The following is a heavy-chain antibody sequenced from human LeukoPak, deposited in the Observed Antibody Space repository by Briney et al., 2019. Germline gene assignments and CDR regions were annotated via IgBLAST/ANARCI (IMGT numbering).Heavy chain of an antibody. Sequence: PPGGSLRLSCAASGFTFSSYSMNWVRQAPGKGLEWVSTISGGGTDSWYADSVKGRFTISRDNSKNTLYLQMNSLRAEDPAVYYCARRGGSSSTWYSDYWGQGTLVTVSS. CDR1: GFTFSSYS. CDR3: ARRGGSSSTWYSDY. J-gene: IGHJ4*02. V-gene: IGHV3-23*01. CDR2: ISGGGTDS. D-gene: IGHD6-13*01.